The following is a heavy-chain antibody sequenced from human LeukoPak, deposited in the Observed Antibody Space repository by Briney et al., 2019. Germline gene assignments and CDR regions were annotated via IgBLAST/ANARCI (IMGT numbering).Heavy chain of an antibody. Sequence: GGSLRLSCAASRFSFGDYAMSWVRQVPGKGLEWAAILTGSGGRTHYADSVKGRFTISRDNSQNTLFLQMNSLRGDDTAVYFCAKMSHTSLVLNWIDPWGQGTRVTVSS. D-gene: IGHD2-8*02. CDR3: AKMSHTSLVLNWIDP. V-gene: IGHV3-23*01. CDR2: LTGSGGRT. CDR1: RFSFGDYA. J-gene: IGHJ5*02.